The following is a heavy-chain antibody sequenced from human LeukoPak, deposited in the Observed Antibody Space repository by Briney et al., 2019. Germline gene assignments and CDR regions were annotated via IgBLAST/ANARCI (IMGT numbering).Heavy chain of an antibody. V-gene: IGHV3-49*03. D-gene: IGHD2-2*01. Sequence: GGSLRLSCTASGFTFGDYAMSWFRQAPGKGLEWVGFISSKAYGGTTENAASVKGRFTISRDDSKSIAYLQMNSLKTEDTAVYYCARGGVYCSSVSCSVDYWGQGILVTVSS. CDR2: ISSKAYGGTT. CDR1: GFTFGDYA. J-gene: IGHJ4*02. CDR3: ARGGVYCSSVSCSVDY.